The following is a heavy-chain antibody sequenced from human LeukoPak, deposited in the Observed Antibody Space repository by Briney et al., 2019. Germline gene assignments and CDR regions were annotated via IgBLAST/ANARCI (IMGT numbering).Heavy chain of an antibody. J-gene: IGHJ4*02. CDR2: IYYSGST. CDR1: GGSISSSSYY. V-gene: IGHV4-39*07. CDR3: ARDGSPQTGLDFDY. Sequence: PSETLSLTCTVSGGSISSSSYYWGWVRQPPGKGLEWIGSIYYSGSTYYNPSLKSRVTISVDTSKNQFSLKLSSVTAADTAVYYCARDGSPQTGLDFDYWGQGTLVTVSS. D-gene: IGHD1-1*01.